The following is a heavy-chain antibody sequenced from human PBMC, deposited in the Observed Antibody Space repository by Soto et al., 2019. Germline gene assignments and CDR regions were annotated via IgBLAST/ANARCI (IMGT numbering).Heavy chain of an antibody. Sequence: SETLSLTCSVSGGSVSDKTYYWSWIRQPPGKRLEWIGYVYYSGTTNYNPSLKSRVTISVDLSKDRFSLRLSSVTTADTALYYCARTTAVPNTLRSRYFFDYWGQGTLVTVSS. D-gene: IGHD4-17*01. J-gene: IGHJ4*02. CDR2: VYYSGTT. CDR3: ARTTAVPNTLRSRYFFDY. CDR1: GGSVSDKTYY. V-gene: IGHV4-61*01.